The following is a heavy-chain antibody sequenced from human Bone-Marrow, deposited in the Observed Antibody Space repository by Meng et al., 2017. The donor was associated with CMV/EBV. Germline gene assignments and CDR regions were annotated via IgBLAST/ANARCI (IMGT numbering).Heavy chain of an antibody. Sequence: GESLKISCTASGFTFSSHWMNWVRQAPGKGLEWVANIKEDGSDKIYVDSVKGRFTISRDNAKNSLDLQMNSLRAEDTAVYYCARDFSSVLNYIDFWGQGTLVTVSS. CDR2: IKEDGSDK. J-gene: IGHJ4*02. CDR3: ARDFSSVLNYIDF. D-gene: IGHD2/OR15-2a*01. CDR1: GFTFSSHW. V-gene: IGHV3-7*01.